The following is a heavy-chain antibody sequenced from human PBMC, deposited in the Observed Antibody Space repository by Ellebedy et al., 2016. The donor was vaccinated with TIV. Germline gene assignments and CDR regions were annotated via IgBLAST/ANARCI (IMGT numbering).Heavy chain of an antibody. CDR3: TRAPSNVYGTMYFDY. CDR1: GFNFGAYC. Sequence: GESLKISXTCPGFNFGAYCMSWFRQAPGKGLEWVGFIRSKAYGGTTEYAASGKGRFTISIDDSKSIAYLQMTSLKNDDTTVYYCTRAPSNVYGTMYFDYWGQGALVTVSS. J-gene: IGHJ4*02. CDR2: IRSKAYGGTT. V-gene: IGHV3-49*03. D-gene: IGHD4/OR15-4a*01.